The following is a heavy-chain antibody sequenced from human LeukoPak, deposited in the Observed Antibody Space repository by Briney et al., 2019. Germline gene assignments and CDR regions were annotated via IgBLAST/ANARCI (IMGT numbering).Heavy chain of an antibody. Sequence: GGSLRVSCAASGFTFSSYAMHWVRQAPGKGLEWVAVISYDGSTKYYADSVKGRFTISRDNSKNTLYLQMNSLRAEDTAVYYCASGGWLLWGWFDPWGQGTLVTVSS. CDR1: GFTFSSYA. CDR3: ASGGWLLWGWFDP. V-gene: IGHV3-30*04. CDR2: ISYDGSTK. D-gene: IGHD3-3*01. J-gene: IGHJ5*02.